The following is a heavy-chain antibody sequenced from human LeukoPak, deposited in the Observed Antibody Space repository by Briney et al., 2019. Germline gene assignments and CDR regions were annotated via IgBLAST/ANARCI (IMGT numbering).Heavy chain of an antibody. CDR2: ISGYNGNT. CDR3: ARDKDYIWGSSPKFDY. D-gene: IGHD3-16*01. J-gene: IGHJ4*02. Sequence: GASVKDSCKACGYTFTSYGISWVRQAPRQRLEWMGWISGYNGNTSYAQKLQGRVTMTTDTSTSTAYMELRSLRSDDTAVYYCARDKDYIWGSSPKFDYWGQGTLVTVSS. CDR1: GYTFTSYG. V-gene: IGHV1-18*01.